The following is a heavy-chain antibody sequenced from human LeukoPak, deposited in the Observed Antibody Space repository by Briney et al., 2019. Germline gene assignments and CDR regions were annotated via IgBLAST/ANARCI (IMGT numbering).Heavy chain of an antibody. D-gene: IGHD5-18*01. V-gene: IGHV1-46*01. Sequence: ASVKVSCKASGYTFISYYMHWVRQAPGQGLEWMGIINPSGGTTSYAQKFQGRVTMTRDTSTSTVYMELSSLRSEDTAVYYCARDLHPTWIQPGGDYGMDVWGQGTTVTVSS. CDR3: ARDLHPTWIQPGGDYGMDV. CDR2: INPSGGTT. J-gene: IGHJ6*02. CDR1: GYTFISYY.